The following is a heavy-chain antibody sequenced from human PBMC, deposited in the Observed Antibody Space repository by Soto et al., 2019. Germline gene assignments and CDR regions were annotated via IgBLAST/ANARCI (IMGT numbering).Heavy chain of an antibody. J-gene: IGHJ4*02. D-gene: IGHD5-18*01. Sequence: EVQLLESGGGLVQPGGSLRLSCSVSGFTFSSYAMTWVRQAPGKGLEWVSVISGSGDSTYYADSVKGRFTISRDNSRSALYLQMNTLTDEDTAIYFCAKLPTEYNYGYVLFDYWGQGTLVTVSS. CDR1: GFTFSSYA. CDR2: ISGSGDST. V-gene: IGHV3-23*01. CDR3: AKLPTEYNYGYVLFDY.